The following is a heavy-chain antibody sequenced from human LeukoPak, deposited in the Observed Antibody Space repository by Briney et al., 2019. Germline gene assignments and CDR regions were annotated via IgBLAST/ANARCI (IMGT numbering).Heavy chain of an antibody. CDR3: ARAPVELYGGNGKEWSCYFDY. J-gene: IGHJ4*02. Sequence: SETLSLTCTVSGGSISSGGYYWSWIRQHPGKGLEWIGYIYYSGSTYYNPSLKSRVTISVDTSKNQFSLKLSSVTAADTAVYYCARAPVELYGGNGKEWSCYFDYWGQGTLVTVSS. D-gene: IGHD4-23*01. V-gene: IGHV4-31*03. CDR1: GGSISSGGYY. CDR2: IYYSGST.